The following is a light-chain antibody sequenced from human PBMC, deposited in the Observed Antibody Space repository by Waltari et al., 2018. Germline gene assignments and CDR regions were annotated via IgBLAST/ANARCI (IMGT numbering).Light chain of an antibody. CDR2: DAA. Sequence: EIVLTQSPATLSLSPGERATLSCRASQSVRTYLAWYQQKPGQAPRLLILDAATRATAIPARFGGSGSGTDFTLTISSLEPEDFAVYYCQLRSKWLRTFGQGTKVEV. CDR1: QSVRTY. CDR3: QLRSKWLRT. J-gene: IGKJ1*01. V-gene: IGKV3-11*01.